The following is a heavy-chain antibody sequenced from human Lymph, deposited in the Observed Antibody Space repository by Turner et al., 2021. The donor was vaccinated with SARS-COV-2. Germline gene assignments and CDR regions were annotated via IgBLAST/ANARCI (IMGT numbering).Heavy chain of an antibody. Sequence: HVQLQESGPRLVMPLETLSLTCTVSGGSMNSNYWSWIRQPPGKRLEWIVDIYNRGSTNYNPSLESRVTISVDTSRNQFSLNLTSVTAADTAIYYCARETVNNWVDPWGQGTLVTVSS. J-gene: IGHJ5*02. CDR2: IYNRGST. CDR3: ARETVNNWVDP. V-gene: IGHV4-59*01. D-gene: IGHD2-21*02. CDR1: GGSMNSNY.